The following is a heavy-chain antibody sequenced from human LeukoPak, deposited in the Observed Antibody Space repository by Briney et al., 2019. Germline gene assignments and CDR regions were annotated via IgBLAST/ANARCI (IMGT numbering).Heavy chain of an antibody. D-gene: IGHD3-22*01. J-gene: IGHJ4*02. CDR2: ISSSSTAT. Sequence: GGSLRLSCAASGFTFSDYYMSWIRQAPGKGLEWVSYISSSSTATNYADSVKGRFTISRDNAKNSLYLQLNSLRAEDTAVYYCARDLELTYYDSSGYDYWGQGTPVTVSS. CDR3: ARDLELTYYDSSGYDY. CDR1: GFTFSDYY. V-gene: IGHV3-11*05.